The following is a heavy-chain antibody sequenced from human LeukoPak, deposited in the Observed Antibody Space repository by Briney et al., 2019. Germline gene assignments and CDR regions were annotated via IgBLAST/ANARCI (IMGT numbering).Heavy chain of an antibody. CDR1: DFSFSNFA. D-gene: IGHD1-1*01. CDR3: AKDAIGQYRTYYFDH. J-gene: IGHJ4*02. V-gene: IGHV3-23*01. CDR2: TSGSGGST. Sequence: GGSRRPSCEVPDFSFSNFAMTGFPRAGGKGRNWSSPTSGSGGSTYYAGSVQGRFTISRDNSKNTLYLQMNSLRAEDTAVYYCAKDAIGQYRTYYFDHWGQGTLVPVSS.